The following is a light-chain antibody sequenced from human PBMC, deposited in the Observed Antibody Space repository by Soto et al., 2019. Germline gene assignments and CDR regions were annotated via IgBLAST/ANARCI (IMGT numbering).Light chain of an antibody. J-gene: IGKJ5*01. Sequence: DIQMTQSPSTLSGSVGDRVTITCRASQTISSWLAWYQQKPGKAPKLLIYKASTLKSGVPSRFSGSGSGTEFILTISSLQSEDFGVYYCQQYNNWPPITFGQGTRLEIK. CDR2: KAS. V-gene: IGKV1-5*03. CDR1: QTISSW. CDR3: QQYNNWPPIT.